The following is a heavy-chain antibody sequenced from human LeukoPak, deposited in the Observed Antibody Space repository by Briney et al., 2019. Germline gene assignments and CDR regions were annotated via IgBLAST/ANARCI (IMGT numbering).Heavy chain of an antibody. D-gene: IGHD5-18*01. J-gene: IGHJ3*02. CDR1: GFTFSSYA. V-gene: IGHV3-30-3*01. Sequence: PGGSLRLSCAASGFTFSSYAMHWVRQAPGKGLEWVAVISYDGSNKYYADSVKGRFTISRDNSKNTLYLQMNSLRAEDTAVYYCAREGRGYSYGPDAFDIWGQGTMVTVSS. CDR2: ISYDGSNK. CDR3: AREGRGYSYGPDAFDI.